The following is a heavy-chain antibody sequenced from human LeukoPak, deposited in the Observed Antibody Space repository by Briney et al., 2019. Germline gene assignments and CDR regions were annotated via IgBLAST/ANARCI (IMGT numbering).Heavy chain of an antibody. CDR2: IKTDGSST. Sequence: PGGSLRLSCAASGFTFSSYWMHCVRQAPGKGLVWVSRIKTDGSSTSYADSVKGRFTISRDNAKNMLYLQMNSLRAEDTAVYYCARRSIWGQGTLVTVSS. CDR1: GFTFSSYW. J-gene: IGHJ4*02. CDR3: ARRSI. V-gene: IGHV3-74*01.